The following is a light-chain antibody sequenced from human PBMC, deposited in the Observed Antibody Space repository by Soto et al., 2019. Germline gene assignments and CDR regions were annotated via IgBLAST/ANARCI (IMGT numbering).Light chain of an antibody. CDR2: GIS. V-gene: IGKV1-6*01. CDR3: LHDALFPYS. J-gene: IGKJ2*03. Sequence: AIQMTQSPSSLSASVGGTVTFTCRASQAIRNDLGWFQQRPGKPPKLLIYGISILQTGVPSRFSGSGSGTDFTLTISGLQPEDFATYYCLHDALFPYSFGQGTRLEI. CDR1: QAIRND.